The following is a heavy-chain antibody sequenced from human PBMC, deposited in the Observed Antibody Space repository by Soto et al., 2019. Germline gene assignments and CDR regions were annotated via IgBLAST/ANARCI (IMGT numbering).Heavy chain of an antibody. V-gene: IGHV3-33*01. CDR1: GFTFSSYG. Sequence: GGSLRLSCPASGFTFSSYGMHWVRQAPGKGLEWVAVIWYDGSNKYYADSVKGRFTISRDNSKNTLYLQMNSLRAEDTAVYYCARDGYYDFWSGYFPTLSKYYYYGMDVWGQGTTVTVSS. CDR3: ARDGYYDFWSGYFPTLSKYYYYGMDV. CDR2: IWYDGSNK. D-gene: IGHD3-3*01. J-gene: IGHJ6*02.